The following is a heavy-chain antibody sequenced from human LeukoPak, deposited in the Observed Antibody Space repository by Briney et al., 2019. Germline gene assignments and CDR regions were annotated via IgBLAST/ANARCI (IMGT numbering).Heavy chain of an antibody. Sequence: GGSLRLSCAASGFTFRSYWMKWVRQTAGKGLEWVANIKPDGTEKYYLDSVKGRFTISRDNAKNSLSLQMNSLRAEDTALYYCVRDNDYSNDYWGQGTLVTVSS. D-gene: IGHD4-11*01. CDR1: GFTFRSYW. CDR3: VRDNDYSNDY. V-gene: IGHV3-7*04. CDR2: IKPDGTEK. J-gene: IGHJ4*02.